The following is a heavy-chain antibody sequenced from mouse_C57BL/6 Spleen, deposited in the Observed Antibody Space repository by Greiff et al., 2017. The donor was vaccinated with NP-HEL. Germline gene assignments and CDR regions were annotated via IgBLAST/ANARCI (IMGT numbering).Heavy chain of an antibody. J-gene: IGHJ1*03. CDR2: INPNNGGT. D-gene: IGHD2-2*01. Sequence: VQLQQSGPELVKPGASVKMSCKASGYTFTDYNMHWVKQSHGKSLEWIGYINPNNGGTSYNQKFKGKATLTVNKSSSTAYMELRSLTSEDSAVYYCARYYGYDEWYFDVWGTGTTVTVSS. CDR1: GYTFTDYN. CDR3: ARYYGYDEWYFDV. V-gene: IGHV1-22*01.